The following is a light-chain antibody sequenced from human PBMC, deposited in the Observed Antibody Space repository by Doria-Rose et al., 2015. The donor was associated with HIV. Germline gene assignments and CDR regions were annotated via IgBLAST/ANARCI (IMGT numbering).Light chain of an antibody. V-gene: IGLV2-14*01. CDR3: SSYTTSTTVV. Sequence: SPGQSITISCTGTSSDIGDYNYVSWYQQHPGKVPKLLIYEVSFRPSGVSNRFSGSKSGNTASLTISGLQAEDEADYYCSSYTTSTTVVFGGGTRLTVL. CDR2: EVS. J-gene: IGLJ2*01. CDR1: SSDIGDYNY.